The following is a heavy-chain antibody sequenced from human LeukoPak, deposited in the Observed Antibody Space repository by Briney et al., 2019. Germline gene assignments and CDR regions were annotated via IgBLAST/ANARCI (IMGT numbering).Heavy chain of an antibody. Sequence: GGSLRLSCAASGFTFSRDWMYWVRQAPGKGLVWLSRINSDGSSTAYADSVKGRFTISRDNAKNSLYLQMNSLRAEDTAVYYCARCSGGSYYHSDDYWGQGTLVTVSS. CDR3: ARCSGGSYYHSDDY. J-gene: IGHJ4*02. CDR2: INSDGSST. D-gene: IGHD2-15*01. V-gene: IGHV3-74*01. CDR1: GFTFSRDW.